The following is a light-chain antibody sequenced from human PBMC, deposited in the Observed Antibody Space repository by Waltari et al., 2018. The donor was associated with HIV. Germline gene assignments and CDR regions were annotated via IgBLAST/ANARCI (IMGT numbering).Light chain of an antibody. Sequence: IQITQSPSSLSASGGYKVTISCRASQSISSWLAWYQQKPGKAPKLLIYKASSLESGVPSRFSGSGSGTEFTLTISSLQPDDFATYYCQQYNSYPGLTFGGGTKVEIK. CDR1: QSISSW. CDR3: QQYNSYPGLT. J-gene: IGKJ4*01. CDR2: KAS. V-gene: IGKV1-5*03.